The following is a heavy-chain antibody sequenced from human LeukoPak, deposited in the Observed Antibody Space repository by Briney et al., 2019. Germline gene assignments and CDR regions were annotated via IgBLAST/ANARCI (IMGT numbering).Heavy chain of an antibody. V-gene: IGHV4-30-4*01. Sequence: SSETLSLTCTVSGGSISSGDYYWSWIRQPPGKGLEWIGYIYYSGSTYYNPSLKSRVTISVDTSKNQFSLKLSSAPAADTAVYYCAREVDYNWFAPWGQGTLVTVSS. J-gene: IGHJ5*02. CDR1: GGSISSGDYY. CDR2: IYYSGST. D-gene: IGHD4/OR15-4a*01. CDR3: AREVDYNWFAP.